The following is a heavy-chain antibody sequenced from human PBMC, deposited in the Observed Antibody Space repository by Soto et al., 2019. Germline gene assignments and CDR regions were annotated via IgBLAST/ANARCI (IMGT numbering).Heavy chain of an antibody. CDR1: GGSINNSNYY. CDR3: ARLPRYGDYITDAFDV. J-gene: IGHJ3*01. V-gene: IGHV4-39*01. Sequence: QVQLQESGPGLVKPSETLSLTCTVSGGSINNSNYYWGWIRQPPGKGLEWIGTIYYTGSTYYNPSLKSRVTISVDTSKNQFSLKLSSVTAADTAVYYCARLPRYGDYITDAFDVWGQGTMVTVSS. D-gene: IGHD4-17*01. CDR2: IYYTGST.